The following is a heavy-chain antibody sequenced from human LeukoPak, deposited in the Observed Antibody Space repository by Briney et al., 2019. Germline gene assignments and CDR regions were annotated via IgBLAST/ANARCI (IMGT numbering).Heavy chain of an antibody. CDR3: ATPMVRGGDDAFDI. J-gene: IGHJ3*02. CDR1: GFTFSSYS. Sequence: PGGSLRLSCAASGFTFSSYSMNWVRQAPGKGLEWVSYISSSSSTIYYADSVKGRFTISRDNAKNSLYLQMNTLRAEDTAVYYCATPMVRGGDDAFDIWGQGTMVTVSS. CDR2: ISSSSSTI. V-gene: IGHV3-48*01. D-gene: IGHD3-10*01.